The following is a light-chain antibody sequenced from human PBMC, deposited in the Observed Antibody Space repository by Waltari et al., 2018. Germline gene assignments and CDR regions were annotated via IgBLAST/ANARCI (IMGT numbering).Light chain of an antibody. V-gene: IGKV3-11*01. CDR2: DAS. Sequence: ELVLTQSPATLSLSPGERATISCRASQSVSNYLAWYQQTPGQAPRLLIYDASNRATGIPARFSGSGSGTDFTLTINSLEPEDFAVYYCQQRSNRPPWTFGQGTRVEIK. CDR1: QSVSNY. J-gene: IGKJ1*01. CDR3: QQRSNRPPWT.